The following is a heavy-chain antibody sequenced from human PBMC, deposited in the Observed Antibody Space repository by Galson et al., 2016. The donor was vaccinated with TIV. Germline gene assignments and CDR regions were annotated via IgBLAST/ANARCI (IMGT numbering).Heavy chain of an antibody. V-gene: IGHV4-61*02. J-gene: IGHJ6*02. CDR3: ARACRAALSGGSCSSAVDV. D-gene: IGHD2-15*01. Sequence: TLSLTCIVSSGSISSGNYHWTWIRQPAGKGLEWIGRIYASGSTTYNAFLKRRVTMSVDTSKNQFSLKVNSVSAADTAVYYCARACRAALSGGSCSSAVDVWGQGTTVTVSS. CDR2: IYASGST. CDR1: SGSISSGNYH.